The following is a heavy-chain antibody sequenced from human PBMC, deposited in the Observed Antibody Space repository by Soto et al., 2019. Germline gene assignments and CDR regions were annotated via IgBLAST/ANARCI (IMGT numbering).Heavy chain of an antibody. V-gene: IGHV3-30*18. Sequence: LRLSCAASGFTFSSYGMHWVRLAPGKGLEWVAVISYDGSNKYYADSVKGRFTISRDDSKNTLYLQMNSLRAEDTAVYYCAKDEERGDFWSGYPSRYFDYWGQGTLVTVSS. CDR1: GFTFSSYG. CDR2: ISYDGSNK. CDR3: AKDEERGDFWSGYPSRYFDY. J-gene: IGHJ4*02. D-gene: IGHD3-3*01.